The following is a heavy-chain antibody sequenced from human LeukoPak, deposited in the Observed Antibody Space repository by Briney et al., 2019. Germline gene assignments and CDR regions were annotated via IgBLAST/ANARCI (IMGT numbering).Heavy chain of an antibody. J-gene: IGHJ4*02. CDR1: GGSISTYY. CDR2: IFYSGST. CDR3: ERSKRWPNFYFDY. Sequence: SETLSLTCTVSGGSISTYYWSWIRQPPGKGLEWIGYIFYSGSTNYNPSLKSRVTISLNTSKNQFSLNLSSVTAADTAIYYCERSKRWPNFYFDYWGQGTLVTVSS. D-gene: IGHD5-24*01. V-gene: IGHV4-59*12.